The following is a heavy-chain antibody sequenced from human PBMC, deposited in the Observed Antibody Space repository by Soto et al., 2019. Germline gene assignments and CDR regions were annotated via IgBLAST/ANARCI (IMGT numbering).Heavy chain of an antibody. Sequence: QVPLVESGGGVVQPGRSLRLSCAASGFTFSSYAMHWVRQAPGKGLEWVAVISYDGSNKYYADSVKGRFTISRDNSKNTLYLQMNSLRAEDTAVYYCARDYYRFNSGYGFSMYVWGQGTTVTVSS. D-gene: IGHD5-12*01. CDR3: ARDYYRFNSGYGFSMYV. J-gene: IGHJ6*02. V-gene: IGHV3-30-3*01. CDR2: ISYDGSNK. CDR1: GFTFSSYA.